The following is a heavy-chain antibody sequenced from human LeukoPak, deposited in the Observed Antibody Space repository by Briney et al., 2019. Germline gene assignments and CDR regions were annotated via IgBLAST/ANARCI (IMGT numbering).Heavy chain of an antibody. CDR2: ISSSSSYI. CDR3: ARGAEGIAATDSNFDY. V-gene: IGHV3-21*01. D-gene: IGHD6-13*01. CDR1: GFTFSSYS. Sequence: GGSLRLSCAASGFTFSSYSMNWVSQTPGRGLEWVSSISSSSSYIFYADLVKGRFTMSRDNAKKSLFLQMNSLRAEDTAVYYCARGAEGIAATDSNFDYWGQGTLVTVSS. J-gene: IGHJ4*02.